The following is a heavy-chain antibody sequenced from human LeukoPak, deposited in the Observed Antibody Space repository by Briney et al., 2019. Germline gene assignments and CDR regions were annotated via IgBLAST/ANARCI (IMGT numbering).Heavy chain of an antibody. CDR1: GFTFSSYG. Sequence: GGSLRLSCAASGFTFSSYGMHWVRQAPGKGLEWVAFIRYDGSNKCYADSVKGRFTISRDNSKNTLYLQMNSLRAEDTAVYYCVTEVSGSFPTWGQGTLVTVSS. V-gene: IGHV3-30*02. J-gene: IGHJ4*02. CDR2: IRYDGSNK. D-gene: IGHD1-26*01. CDR3: VTEVSGSFPT.